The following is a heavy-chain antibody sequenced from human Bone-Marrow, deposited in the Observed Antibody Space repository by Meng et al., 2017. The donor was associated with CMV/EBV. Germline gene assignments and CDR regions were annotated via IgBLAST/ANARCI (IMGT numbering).Heavy chain of an antibody. J-gene: IGHJ4*02. CDR1: TGSISSYY. CDR2: IYSSGST. Sequence: SETLSLTCTVSTGSISSYYWSWIRQPPGKGLEWIGYIYSSGSTNYNPSLKSRVTISVDTSKNQFSLKLSSVTAADTAVYYCARDRGSSSPYYFDYWGQGTLVTVSS. V-gene: IGHV4-59*01. CDR3: ARDRGSSSPYYFDY. D-gene: IGHD6-6*01.